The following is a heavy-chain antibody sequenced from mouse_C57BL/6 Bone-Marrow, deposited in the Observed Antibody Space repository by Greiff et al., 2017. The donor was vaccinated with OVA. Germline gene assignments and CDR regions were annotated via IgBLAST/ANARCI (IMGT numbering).Heavy chain of an antibody. J-gene: IGHJ2*01. CDR3: ASLNSYYFDY. V-gene: IGHV1-82*01. CDR2: IYPGDGDT. Sequence: VQRVESGPELVKPGASVKISCKASGYAFSSSWMNWVKQRPGKGLEWIGRIYPGDGDTNYNGKFKGKATLTADKSSSTAYMQLSSLTSEDSAVYFCASLNSYYFDYWGQGTTLTVSS. CDR1: GYAFSSSW. D-gene: IGHD1-3*01.